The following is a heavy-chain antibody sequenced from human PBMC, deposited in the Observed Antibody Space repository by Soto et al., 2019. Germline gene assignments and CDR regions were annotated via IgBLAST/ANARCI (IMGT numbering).Heavy chain of an antibody. V-gene: IGHV3-23*01. CDR2: ISGSGGTT. CDR1: GFTFSSYA. CDR3: AKDSSIVVVTPFAY. D-gene: IGHD3-22*01. Sequence: GGSLRLSCAASGFTFSSYAMSWVRQAPGKGLEWVSAISGSGGTTYYADSVKGRFTISRDNSKNTMYLQMSSLRAEDTAVYYCAKDSSIVVVTPFAYWGPGTLVIVSS. J-gene: IGHJ4*02.